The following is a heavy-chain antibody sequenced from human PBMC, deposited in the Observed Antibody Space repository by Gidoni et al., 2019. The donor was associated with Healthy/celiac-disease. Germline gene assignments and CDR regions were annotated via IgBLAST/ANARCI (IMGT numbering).Heavy chain of an antibody. D-gene: IGHD2-2*01. Sequence: QVQLQESGPGLVQPSETLSLTCTVSGRSISSYYWRGIRQPPGKGLVWIGYIYESGRTNYTPSLKSRVTMSVDTSKNQFSLKLSSVTAADTAVYYCARERYCSSTSCWGWFDPWGQGTLGTVSS. J-gene: IGHJ5*02. CDR1: GRSISSYY. V-gene: IGHV4-59*01. CDR2: IYESGRT. CDR3: ARERYCSSTSCWGWFDP.